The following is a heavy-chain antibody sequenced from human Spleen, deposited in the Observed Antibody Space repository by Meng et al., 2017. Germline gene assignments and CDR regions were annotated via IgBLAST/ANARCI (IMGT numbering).Heavy chain of an antibody. V-gene: IGHV1-2*06. CDR3: ARDEDISAAGKLFGDY. CDR1: GYTFTDYW. D-gene: IGHD6-13*01. CDR2: INPKSGDT. J-gene: IGHJ4*02. Sequence: QVRLVQSGADVKTPGASVKVSCQASGYTFTDYWPHWVRRAPGKGLEWMGRINPKSGDTHYAQRFQGRVTMTGDTSISTAYMELSGLRSDDTAMYYCARDEDISAAGKLFGDYWGQGTLVTVSS.